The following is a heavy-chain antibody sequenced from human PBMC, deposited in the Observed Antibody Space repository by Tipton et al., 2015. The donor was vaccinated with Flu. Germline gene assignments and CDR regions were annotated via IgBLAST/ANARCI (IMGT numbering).Heavy chain of an antibody. Sequence: QVQLVQSGAEVKKPGSSVKVSCKASGGTFSSYAISWVRQAPGQGLEWMGRIIPILGIANYAQKFQGRVTITADKSTSTAYMELSSLRSEDTAVYYCAREGSGGYDFGTNGYFDYWGQGTLVTVSS. CDR1: GGTFSSYA. CDR2: IIPILGIA. D-gene: IGHD3-3*01. V-gene: IGHV1-69*09. CDR3: AREGSGGYDFGTNGYFDY. J-gene: IGHJ4*02.